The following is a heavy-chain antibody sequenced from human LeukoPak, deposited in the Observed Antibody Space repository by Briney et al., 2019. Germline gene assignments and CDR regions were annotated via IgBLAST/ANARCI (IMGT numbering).Heavy chain of an antibody. CDR1: GFTFSDNY. D-gene: IGHD3-10*02. CDR3: AELGITMIGGV. CDR2: ISSSGSAI. V-gene: IGHV3-11*04. J-gene: IGHJ6*04. Sequence: GGSLRLSCAASGFTFSDNYMTWVRQAPGKGLEWVSYISSSGSAIYYADSVKGRFTISRDNAKNSLYLQMNSLGAEDTAVYYCAELGITMIGGVWGKGTTVTISS.